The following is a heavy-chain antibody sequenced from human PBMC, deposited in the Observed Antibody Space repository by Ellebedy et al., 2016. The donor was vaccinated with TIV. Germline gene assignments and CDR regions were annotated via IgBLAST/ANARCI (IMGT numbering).Heavy chain of an antibody. CDR3: VARDDYHYGMDV. V-gene: IGHV1-69*13. Sequence: AASVKVSCKASGGTFSIYTISWARQAPGQGLEWMGGIVPIFRTTKYAQKFQGRVAIIADDSTGTAHMELSSLRSEDTALYYCVARDDYHYGMDVWGQGTTVTVSS. CDR2: IVPIFRTT. J-gene: IGHJ6*02. CDR1: GGTFSIYT. D-gene: IGHD3-10*01.